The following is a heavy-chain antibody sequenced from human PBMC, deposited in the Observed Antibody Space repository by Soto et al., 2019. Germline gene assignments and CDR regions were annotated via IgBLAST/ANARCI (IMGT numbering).Heavy chain of an antibody. D-gene: IGHD2-2*01. CDR2: IYYSGST. CDR1: GGSISSGGYY. Sequence: SETLSLTCTVSGGSISSGGYYWSWIRQHPGKGLEWIGYIYYSGSTYYNPSLKSRVTISVDTSKNQFSLKLSSVTAADTAVYYCARDSTVPQCFDYWGQGTLVTVSS. CDR3: ARDSTVPQCFDY. J-gene: IGHJ4*02. V-gene: IGHV4-31*03.